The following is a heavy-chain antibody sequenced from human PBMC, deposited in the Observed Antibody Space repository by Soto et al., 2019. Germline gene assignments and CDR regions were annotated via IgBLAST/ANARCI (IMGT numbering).Heavy chain of an antibody. Sequence: QLQLQESGSGLVKPSQTLSLTCAVSGGSISSGGYSWSWIRQPPGKGLEWIGYIYHSGSTYYNPSLXXRXTXXVDRSKNQFSLKLSSVTAADTAVYYCARALDSVDYWGQGTLVTVSS. CDR2: IYHSGST. V-gene: IGHV4-30-2*01. CDR1: GGSISSGGYS. CDR3: ARALDSVDY. J-gene: IGHJ4*02.